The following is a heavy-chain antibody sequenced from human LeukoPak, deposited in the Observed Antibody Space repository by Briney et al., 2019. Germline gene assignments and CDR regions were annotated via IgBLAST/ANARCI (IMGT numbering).Heavy chain of an antibody. J-gene: IGHJ6*02. Sequence: GASVKLSCTASGYSFTSYDMNWVRQATGQGLEWMGWISANGGNTGYAEKVKGRFTMTRNTSISTVYMELSSLRSEDTAVYYCARLAQKRLFVWLARASGMDVWGQRNTVTVSS. CDR1: GYSFTSYD. V-gene: IGHV1-8*01. D-gene: IGHD3-3*01. CDR3: ARLAQKRLFVWLARASGMDV. CDR2: ISANGGNT.